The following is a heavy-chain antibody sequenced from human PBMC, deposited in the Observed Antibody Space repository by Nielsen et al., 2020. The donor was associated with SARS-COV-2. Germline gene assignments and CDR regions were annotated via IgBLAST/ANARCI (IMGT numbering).Heavy chain of an antibody. J-gene: IGHJ4*02. Sequence: SLKISCAASGFAFDDHAMHWVRQAPGKGLEYVSGISWNSGKIDYADSAKGRFTISRDNAKNSLYLQMDSLRVEDTALYFCASLVHWGQGTLVTVSS. CDR2: ISWNSGKI. D-gene: IGHD6-13*01. CDR1: GFAFDDHA. V-gene: IGHV3-9*01. CDR3: ASLVH.